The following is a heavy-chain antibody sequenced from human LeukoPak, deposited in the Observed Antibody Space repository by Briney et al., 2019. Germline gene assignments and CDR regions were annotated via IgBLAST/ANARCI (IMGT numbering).Heavy chain of an antibody. CDR3: ARRGYYDSSGYGFDY. D-gene: IGHD3-22*01. J-gene: IGHJ4*02. CDR2: IYYSWST. V-gene: IGHV4-59*08. Sequence: PSETLSLTCTVSGGSISSYYGSWIRQPPGKGLEWIGYIYYSWSTNYYPSVKSRVTIAVDTSKNQCSLKLRSVTAADTAVYYCARRGYYDSSGYGFDYWGQGTLVTVSS. CDR1: GGSISSYY.